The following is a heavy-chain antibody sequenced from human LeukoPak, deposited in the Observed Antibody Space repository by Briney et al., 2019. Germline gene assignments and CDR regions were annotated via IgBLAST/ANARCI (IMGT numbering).Heavy chain of an antibody. Sequence: SETLSLTRTVSGGSVSSGSYYWSWIRQPPGKGLEWIGYIYYSGSTNYNPSLKSRVTISVDTSKNQFSLKLSSVTAADTAVYYCARGGLTILTTHYYYYMDVWGKGTTVTVS. CDR2: IYYSGST. CDR1: GGSVSSGSYY. D-gene: IGHD3-9*01. J-gene: IGHJ6*03. CDR3: ARGGLTILTTHYYYYMDV. V-gene: IGHV4-61*01.